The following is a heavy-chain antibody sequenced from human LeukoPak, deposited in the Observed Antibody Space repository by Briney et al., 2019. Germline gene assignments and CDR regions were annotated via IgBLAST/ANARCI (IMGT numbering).Heavy chain of an antibody. J-gene: IGHJ4*02. CDR1: GFTFGTYA. D-gene: IGHD3-10*01. V-gene: IGHV3-23*01. CDR3: AKGGGSGSYYIFDF. CDR2: ISGSGGGT. Sequence: GGSLRLSCVASGFTFGTYAMNWVRQAPGKGLGWVSGISGSGGGTYYGDSVKGRFTISRDNSKNTVYLQMDNLRADDTAVYYCAKGGGSGSYYIFDFWGQGTLVTASS.